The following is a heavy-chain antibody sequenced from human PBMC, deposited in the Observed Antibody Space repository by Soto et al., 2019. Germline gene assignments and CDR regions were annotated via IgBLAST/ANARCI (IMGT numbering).Heavy chain of an antibody. J-gene: IGHJ6*02. V-gene: IGHV1-2*04. D-gene: IGHD2-15*01. CDR3: ARAGPLCSGVSCYWGEGYYHDGMDV. CDR2: INPNSGGT. Sequence: ASVKVSCKASGYTFTGYYMHWVRQAPGQGLEWMGWINPNSGGTNYAQKFQGWVTMTRDTSISTAYMELSRLRSDDTAVYYCARAGPLCSGVSCYWGEGYYHDGMDVWGQGTTVTVSS. CDR1: GYTFTGYY.